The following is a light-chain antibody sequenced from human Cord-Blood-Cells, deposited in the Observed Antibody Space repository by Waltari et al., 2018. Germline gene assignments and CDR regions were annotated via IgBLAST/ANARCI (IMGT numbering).Light chain of an antibody. J-gene: IGLJ3*02. V-gene: IGLV2-11*01. CDR1: SSDVGGYNY. CDR2: DVS. CDR3: CSYAGSYTWV. Sequence: QSALTQPRSVSGSPGQSVTFSCTGTSSDVGGYNYVSWYQQHPGKAPKLMIYDVSKRPSGVPDRLSGSKSGNTASLTISGLQAEDEADYYCCSYAGSYTWVFGGGTKLTVL.